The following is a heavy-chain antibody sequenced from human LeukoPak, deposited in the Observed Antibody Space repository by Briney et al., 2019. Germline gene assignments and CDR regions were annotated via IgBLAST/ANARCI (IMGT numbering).Heavy chain of an antibody. Sequence: GGSLRLSCAASGFTFSSYAMAWVRQAPGRGLEWVSTLSGGGDGSFSLESVEGRFTISRDNSKNTLYLQMNSLRAEDTAVYYCARGGYSSGSGLGYWGQGTLVTVSS. CDR3: ARGGYSSGSGLGY. CDR2: LSGGGDGS. CDR1: GFTFSSYA. D-gene: IGHD6-19*01. V-gene: IGHV3-23*01. J-gene: IGHJ4*02.